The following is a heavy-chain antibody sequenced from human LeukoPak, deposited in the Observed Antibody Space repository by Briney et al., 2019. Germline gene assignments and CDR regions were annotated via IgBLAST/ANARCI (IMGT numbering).Heavy chain of an antibody. CDR3: ARLSVSGSNTLFDY. CDR2: IYYSGST. V-gene: IGHV4-59*08. J-gene: IGHJ4*02. Sequence: NPSETLSLTCTVSGGSISSSYWSWIRQPPGKGLEWIGYIYYSGSTNYNPSLKSRVTISVDTSKNQFSLKLSSVTAADTAVYYCARLSVSGSNTLFDYWGQGTLVTVSS. D-gene: IGHD1-26*01. CDR1: GGSISSSY.